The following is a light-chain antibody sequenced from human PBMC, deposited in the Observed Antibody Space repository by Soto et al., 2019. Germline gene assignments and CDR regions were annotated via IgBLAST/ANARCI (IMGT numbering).Light chain of an antibody. CDR1: SSDVGSYNL. CDR2: EGT. V-gene: IGLV2-23*01. Sequence: QSALTQPASVSGSPGQSITISCTGTSSDVGSYNLVSWYQQHPGKAPKFMIYEGTKRPSGVSNRFSGSKSGNTASLTISGLQAEDEADYYCCSYAGSRYYVFGTGTKVTVL. J-gene: IGLJ1*01. CDR3: CSYAGSRYYV.